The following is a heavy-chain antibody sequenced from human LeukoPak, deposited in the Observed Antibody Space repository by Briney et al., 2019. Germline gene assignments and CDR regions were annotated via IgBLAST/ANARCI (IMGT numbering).Heavy chain of an antibody. J-gene: IGHJ5*02. Sequence: SETLSLTCAVSGGSMSSGGNSWSWIRQPPGKGLEWIGYIYHSGSTSYNPSLKSRVAISVDRSKNQFSLKLSSVTAADTAIYYCARELAGLFDPWGQGTLVTVSS. D-gene: IGHD6-13*01. V-gene: IGHV4-30-2*01. CDR3: ARELAGLFDP. CDR1: GGSMSSGGNS. CDR2: IYHSGST.